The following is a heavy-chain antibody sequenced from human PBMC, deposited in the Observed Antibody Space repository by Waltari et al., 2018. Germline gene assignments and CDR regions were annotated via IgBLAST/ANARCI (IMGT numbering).Heavy chain of an antibody. CDR2: INWDDDK. CDR3: ARTNMTTVTSGAFDI. Sequence: QVTLKESGPALVKPTQTLTLTCTFSGFSLSTSGMRVSWIRQPPGKALEWLARINWDDDKFYSTSVKTRLTIAKDTAKDQVVLTMTNMDPVDTATYYCARTNMTTVTSGAFDIWGQGTMVTVSS. D-gene: IGHD4-17*01. CDR1: GFSLSTSGMR. V-gene: IGHV2-70*04. J-gene: IGHJ3*02.